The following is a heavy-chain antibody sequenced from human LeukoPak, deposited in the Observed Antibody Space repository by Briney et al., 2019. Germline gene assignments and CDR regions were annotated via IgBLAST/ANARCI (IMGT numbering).Heavy chain of an antibody. V-gene: IGHV4-61*09. CDR3: ARDQTGYWFDP. D-gene: IGHD3-9*01. CDR2: IYTSGST. CDR1: GGSTSSGSYY. J-gene: IGHJ5*02. Sequence: SETLSLTCTVSGGSTSSGSYYWSWIRQPAGKGLEWIGHIYTSGSTNYNPSLKSRVTISVDTSKNQFSLKLSSVTAADTAVYYCARDQTGYWFDPWGQGTLVTVSS.